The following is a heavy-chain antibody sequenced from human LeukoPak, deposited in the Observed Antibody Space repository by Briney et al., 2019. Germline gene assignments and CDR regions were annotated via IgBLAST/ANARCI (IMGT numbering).Heavy chain of an antibody. V-gene: IGHV3-15*01. Sequence: PGGSLRLSCAASAFSFTNAWMTWVRQAPGKGLEWAGRIKSKTDGGTTDYAAPVRGGFTISRDDSKNTLYLQMNSLKTEDTAMYYCTTERNSSGPYYYYGIDVWGQGATVTVSS. CDR3: TTERNSSGPYYYYGIDV. J-gene: IGHJ6*02. CDR1: AFSFTNAW. CDR2: IKSKTDGGTT. D-gene: IGHD3-22*01.